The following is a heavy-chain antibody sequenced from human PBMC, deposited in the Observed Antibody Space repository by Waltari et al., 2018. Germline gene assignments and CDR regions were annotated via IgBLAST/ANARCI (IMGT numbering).Heavy chain of an antibody. Sequence: QLQLVESGGGVVQPGGSLRLSCAASGFSFRRFCMHWVRQSPGKGLEGVAFIRYDASRTYYGDSVKGRFTISRDNSRNIVFLQMNSLRRDETAVYFCAKERDSSGLDFWGQGTLVTVAS. D-gene: IGHD3-22*01. CDR3: AKERDSSGLDF. J-gene: IGHJ4*02. V-gene: IGHV3-30*02. CDR2: IRYDASRT. CDR1: GFSFRRFC.